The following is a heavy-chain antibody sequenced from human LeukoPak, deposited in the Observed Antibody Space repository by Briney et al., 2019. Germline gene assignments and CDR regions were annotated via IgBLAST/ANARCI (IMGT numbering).Heavy chain of an antibody. V-gene: IGHV3-21*01. CDR1: GFTFSTLD. CDR3: GMRGLTFD. CDR2: IDRSGSYI. J-gene: IGHJ4*02. D-gene: IGHD3-22*01. Sequence: GGSLRLSCAASGFTFSTLDFNWVRQAPGGGLEWVSSIDRSGSYIYYADSVKGRFTISRDNAKNSLYLQMDSLRAEDTAVYYCGMRGLTFDWGQGTLVTVSS.